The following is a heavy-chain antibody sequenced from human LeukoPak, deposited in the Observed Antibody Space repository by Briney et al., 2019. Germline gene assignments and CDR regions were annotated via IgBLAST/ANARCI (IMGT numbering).Heavy chain of an antibody. D-gene: IGHD3-22*01. J-gene: IGHJ5*02. V-gene: IGHV4-34*01. CDR1: GGSFNGYY. CDR2: INHSGST. Sequence: SETLSLTCAVYGGSFNGYYWSWIRQPPGKGLEWIGEINHSGSTNYNPSLKSRVTISVDTSKNQFSLKLSSVTAADTAVFYCAGYYDSSAPTPGWFDPWGQGTLVTVSS. CDR3: AGYYDSSAPTPGWFDP.